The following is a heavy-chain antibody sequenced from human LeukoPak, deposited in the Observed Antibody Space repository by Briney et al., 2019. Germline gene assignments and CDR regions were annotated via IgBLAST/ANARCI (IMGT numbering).Heavy chain of an antibody. J-gene: IGHJ6*02. CDR1: GYTFTSYD. CDR2: MNPNSGNT. D-gene: IGHD6-13*01. V-gene: IGHV1-8*01. Sequence: ASVKVSCKASGYTFTSYDINWVRQATGQGLEWMGWMNPNSGNTGYARKFQGRVTMTRNTSISTAYMELSSLRSEDTAVYYCASIPAAAETYYYYGMDVWGQGTTVTVSS. CDR3: ASIPAAAETYYYYGMDV.